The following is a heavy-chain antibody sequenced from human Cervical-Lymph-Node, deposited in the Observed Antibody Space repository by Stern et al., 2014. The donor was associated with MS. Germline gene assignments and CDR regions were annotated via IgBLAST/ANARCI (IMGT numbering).Heavy chain of an antibody. J-gene: IGHJ4*02. V-gene: IGHV3-30-3*01. Sequence: VQLVESGGGVVQSGRSLRLSCATSGFTFGRHSMHWVRQAPGKGLEWVAIISYDGSSQHYADSVKGRFTISRSNSNNTLFLQMNSLRVEDTAIYYCARPAEARYFDYWGQGSQVTVSS. CDR2: ISYDGSSQ. CDR3: ARPAEARYFDY. CDR1: GFTFGRHS.